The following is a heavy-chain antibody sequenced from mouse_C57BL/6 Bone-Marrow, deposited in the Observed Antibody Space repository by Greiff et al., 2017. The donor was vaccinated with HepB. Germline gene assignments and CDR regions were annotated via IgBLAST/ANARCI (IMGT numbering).Heavy chain of an antibody. J-gene: IGHJ3*01. Sequence: VQLQQSGAELVRPGTSVKVSCKASGYAFTNYLIEWVKQRPGQGLEWIGVINPGSGGTNYNEKFKGKATLTADKSSSTAYMQLSRLTSEDSAVYVCASSSTMVTTRGFAYWGQGTLVTVSA. CDR3: ASSSTMVTTRGFAY. CDR2: INPGSGGT. D-gene: IGHD2-1*01. CDR1: GYAFTNYL. V-gene: IGHV1-54*01.